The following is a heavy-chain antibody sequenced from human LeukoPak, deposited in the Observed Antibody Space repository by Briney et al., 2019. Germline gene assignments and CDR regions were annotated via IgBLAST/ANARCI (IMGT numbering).Heavy chain of an antibody. CDR2: IIPIFGTA. V-gene: IGHV1-69*13. CDR3: ARDTYYYDTPTPTSYYYYMDV. Sequence: GASVKVSCKASGGTFSSYAISWVRQAPGQGLEWMGGIIPIFGTANYAQKFQGRVTITADESTSTAYMELSSLRSEDTAVYYCARDTYYYDTPTPTSYYYYMDVWGKGTTVTISS. CDR1: GGTFSSYA. D-gene: IGHD3-22*01. J-gene: IGHJ6*03.